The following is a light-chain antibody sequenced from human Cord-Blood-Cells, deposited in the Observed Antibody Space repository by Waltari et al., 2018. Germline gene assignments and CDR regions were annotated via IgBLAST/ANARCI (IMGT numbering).Light chain of an antibody. CDR1: SSNVGGYNY. CDR3: SSYTSSSTYV. Sequence: QSALTQPASVSGSPGQPITISCTGTSSNVGGYNYVSCYQQNPGKAPKLMIYEVSMRPSGVSNRVSGSKSGNTAALTISGLQAEDEADYYCSSYTSSSTYVFGTGTKVTVL. J-gene: IGLJ1*01. CDR2: EVS. V-gene: IGLV2-14*01.